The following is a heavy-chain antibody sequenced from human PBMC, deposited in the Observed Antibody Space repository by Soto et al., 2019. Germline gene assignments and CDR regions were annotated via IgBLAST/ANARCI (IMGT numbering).Heavy chain of an antibody. D-gene: IGHD1-1*01. J-gene: IGHJ4*02. CDR1: GFTFSSYW. CDR2: IKEDGSEK. CDR3: ARDGSFESFDY. V-gene: IGHV3-7*01. Sequence: GGALRLSCAASGFTFSSYWMSWVRQAPGKGLEWVASIKEDGSEKSYVDSVKGRFTISRDNAKNSMYLQMNSLRAEDTAVYYCARDGSFESFDYWGPGNLVTVSS.